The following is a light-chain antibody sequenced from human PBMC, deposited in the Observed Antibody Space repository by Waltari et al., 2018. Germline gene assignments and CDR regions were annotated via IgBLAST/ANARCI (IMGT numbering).Light chain of an antibody. V-gene: IGLV3-25*03. J-gene: IGLJ2*01. CDR1: ALPKQY. Sequence: SYELTQPPSVSVSPGQTARITCSGDALPKQYAYWYQQKPGQAPVLGIYKDSERPSGILERFSGSSSGTTVTLTISGVQAEDEADYYCQSADSSGTVVFGGGTKLTVL. CDR3: QSADSSGTVV. CDR2: KDS.